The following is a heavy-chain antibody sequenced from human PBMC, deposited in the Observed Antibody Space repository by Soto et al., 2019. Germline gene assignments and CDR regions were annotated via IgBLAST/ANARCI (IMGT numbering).Heavy chain of an antibody. J-gene: IGHJ6*02. Sequence: ASVKVSCKASGYTFTSYGISWVRQAPGQGLEWMGWISAYNGNTNYAQKLQGQVTISVDKSISTAYLQWSSLKATDTAMYYCARHAYDFWSGHPNPRYYYGMDVWGQGTTVTVSS. CDR3: ARHAYDFWSGHPNPRYYYGMDV. V-gene: IGHV1-18*01. CDR1: GYTFTSYG. D-gene: IGHD3-3*01. CDR2: ISAYNGNT.